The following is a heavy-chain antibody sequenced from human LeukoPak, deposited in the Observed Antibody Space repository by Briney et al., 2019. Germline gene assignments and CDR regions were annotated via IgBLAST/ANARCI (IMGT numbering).Heavy chain of an antibody. CDR2: IDPSDSET. CDR1: GYSFPSYW. Sequence: GESLKISCKASGYSFPSYWIGWVRQMPGKGLEWMGIIDPSDSETRYTASFQGQVTISVDKSLTTAYLQWNGLKASDTAMYFCARQTAMGRSGDYWGQGTLVTVSS. J-gene: IGHJ4*02. CDR3: ARQTAMGRSGDY. D-gene: IGHD5-18*01. V-gene: IGHV5-51*01.